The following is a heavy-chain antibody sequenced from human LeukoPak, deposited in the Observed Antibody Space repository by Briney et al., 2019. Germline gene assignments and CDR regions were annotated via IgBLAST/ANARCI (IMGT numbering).Heavy chain of an antibody. CDR3: ARITPGGNSGDY. Sequence: PSETLSLTCTVSGGSISSSSYYWGWIRQPPGKGLEWIGSIYYSGSTYYNPSLKSRVTISVDTSKNQFSLKLSSVTAADTAVYYCARITPGGNSGDYWGQGTLVTVSS. CDR2: IYYSGST. CDR1: GGSISSSSYY. J-gene: IGHJ4*02. V-gene: IGHV4-39*01. D-gene: IGHD4-23*01.